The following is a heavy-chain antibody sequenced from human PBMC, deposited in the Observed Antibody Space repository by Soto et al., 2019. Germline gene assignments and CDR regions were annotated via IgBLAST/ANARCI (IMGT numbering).Heavy chain of an antibody. J-gene: IGHJ4*02. V-gene: IGHV4-59*01. CDR1: GASTSNYH. CDR2: VYHSGTT. Sequence: SETLSLTCSVSGASTSNYHYSWIRQSPGKGLEWIGYVYHSGTTYYTPPLKSRVNMSVDTSTNEFYLNLKSVTAADTAVYYCALGGYNYGRPFDFWGQGTLVTVSS. D-gene: IGHD5-18*01. CDR3: ALGGYNYGRPFDF.